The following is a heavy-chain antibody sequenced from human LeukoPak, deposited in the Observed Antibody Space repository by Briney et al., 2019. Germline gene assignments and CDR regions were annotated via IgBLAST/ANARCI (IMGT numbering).Heavy chain of an antibody. V-gene: IGHV4-31*03. CDR1: GGSISSDSYY. CDR3: AGEYYYGSGSYSYYFNY. CDR2: IYYSGTT. D-gene: IGHD3-10*01. Sequence: SETLSLTCTVSGGSISSDSYYWSWIRQHPGKGLEWIGYIYYSGTTYYNPSLQSRVTISVDTSKSQFSLKLSSVTAADTAVYYCAGEYYYGSGSYSYYFNYWGQGTLVTVSS. J-gene: IGHJ4*02.